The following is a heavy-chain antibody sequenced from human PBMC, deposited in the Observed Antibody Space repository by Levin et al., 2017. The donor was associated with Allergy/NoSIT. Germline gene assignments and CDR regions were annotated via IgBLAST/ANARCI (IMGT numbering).Heavy chain of an antibody. CDR3: AARGYDFWSGYYNWFDP. V-gene: IGHV4-34*01. D-gene: IGHD3-3*01. Sequence: PSETLSLTCAVYGGSFSGYYWSWIRQPPGKGLEWIGEINHSGSTNYNPSLKSRVTISVDTSKNQFSLKLSSVTAADTAVYYCAARGYDFWSGYYNWFDPWGQGTLVTVSS. CDR2: INHSGST. J-gene: IGHJ5*02. CDR1: GGSFSGYY.